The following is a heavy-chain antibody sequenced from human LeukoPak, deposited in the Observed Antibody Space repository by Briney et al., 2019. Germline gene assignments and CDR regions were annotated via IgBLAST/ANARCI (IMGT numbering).Heavy chain of an antibody. CDR2: ISGRGGST. CDR3: PKEGLLDTAPTHAFDI. J-gene: IGHJ3*02. V-gene: IGHV3-23*01. Sequence: PGGTLLLSCAASGFPFSSYARSGGRQAPGKGGEGVSAISGRGGSTYSAASVKGRFTIARDPSKNTLSLQMTSLRAADTAVYSCPKEGLLDTAPTHAFDIWGQGTLVTVSS. CDR1: GFPFSSYA. D-gene: IGHD5-18*01.